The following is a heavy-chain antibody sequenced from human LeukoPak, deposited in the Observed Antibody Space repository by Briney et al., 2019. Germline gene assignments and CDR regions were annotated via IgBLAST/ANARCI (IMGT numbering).Heavy chain of an antibody. D-gene: IGHD3-9*01. V-gene: IGHV4-4*07. CDR3: ARDQGTYDILTTYYGGWFDP. J-gene: IGHJ5*02. Sequence: SETLSLTCTASGGSISTYYWSWIRQPAGKGLEWIGRIYTSGSTNYNASLKSRVTMSVDTSKNQFSLKLTSVTAADTAVYYCARDQGTYDILTTYYGGWFDPWGQGTLVTVSS. CDR1: GGSISTYY. CDR2: IYTSGST.